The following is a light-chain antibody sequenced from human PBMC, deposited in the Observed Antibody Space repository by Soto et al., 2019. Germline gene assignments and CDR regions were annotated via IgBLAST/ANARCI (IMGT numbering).Light chain of an antibody. V-gene: IGKV3-20*01. CDR1: QSVSSTY. CDR2: GAS. J-gene: IGKJ3*01. Sequence: EIVLTQSPGTLSLSPGERATLSCRASQSVSSTYLAWYQQKPGQAPRLLIYGASSRATGSPDRFSGSGSGTDFTLTISRLELEDIAVYYCQQYGSSPGFTFGPGTKVDIK. CDR3: QQYGSSPGFT.